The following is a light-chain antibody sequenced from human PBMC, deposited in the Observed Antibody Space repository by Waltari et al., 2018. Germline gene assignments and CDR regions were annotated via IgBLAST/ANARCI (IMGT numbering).Light chain of an antibody. CDR2: DVT. CDR3: NSYTTTSTCV. J-gene: IGLJ3*02. V-gene: IGLV2-14*03. CDR1: SSHVGYFNY. Sequence: QSALTQPAHVSGPPGQSITISCTGTSSHVGYFNYVSCYQQHPGKAPKLIIYDVTNRPSGVSNRFSGSKSGNTASLTISGLQAEDEADYYCNSYTTTSTCVFGGGTKLTVL.